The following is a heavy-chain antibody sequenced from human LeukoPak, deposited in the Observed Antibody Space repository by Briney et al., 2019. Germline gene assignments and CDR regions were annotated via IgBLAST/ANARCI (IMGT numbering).Heavy chain of an antibody. J-gene: IGHJ6*02. Sequence: PLETLSLTCAVYGGSFSGCYWNWIRQPPGKGLEWIGEINHSGSTNYNPSLKSRVTISADTSKNQFSLKLSSVSAAETAVYYCARIFVLPSGSYGMDVWGQGTTVTVSS. CDR2: INHSGST. CDR1: GGSFSGCY. CDR3: ARIFVLPSGSYGMDV. D-gene: IGHD1-26*01. V-gene: IGHV4-34*01.